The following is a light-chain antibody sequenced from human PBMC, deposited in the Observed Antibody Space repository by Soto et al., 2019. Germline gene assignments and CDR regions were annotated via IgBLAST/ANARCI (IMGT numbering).Light chain of an antibody. Sequence: DIQMTQSPPTLSASVGDRVTITCRASQSIRHYLAWYQQMPGKAPKLLIYGASTLQSGVPSRFSGSRSGTEFALTISSLQPDGFGTYFCQHHNSYSQTFGQGTEVEIK. CDR1: QSIRHY. J-gene: IGKJ1*01. CDR2: GAS. CDR3: QHHNSYSQT. V-gene: IGKV1-5*01.